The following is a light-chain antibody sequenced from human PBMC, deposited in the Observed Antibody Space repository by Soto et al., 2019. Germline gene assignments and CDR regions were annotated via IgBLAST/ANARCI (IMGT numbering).Light chain of an antibody. Sequence: EIVLTQSPATLSLSPGERATLSCRASQSVSSHLAWYQQKPGQAPRLLIYDVSNRATGIPARFSGSGSGTDFTLTISSLVTEDFASCCCQQRYDWPRITFGRETRVQIK. V-gene: IGKV3-11*01. CDR1: QSVSSH. J-gene: IGKJ4*01. CDR3: QQRYDWPRIT. CDR2: DVS.